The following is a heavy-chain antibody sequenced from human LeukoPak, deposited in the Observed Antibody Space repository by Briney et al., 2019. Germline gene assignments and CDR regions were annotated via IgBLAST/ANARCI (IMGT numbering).Heavy chain of an antibody. J-gene: IGHJ5*02. V-gene: IGHV3-7*01. CDR3: ARASAGIAVVGRFDP. D-gene: IGHD6-19*01. CDR1: GFIFRRYW. Sequence: HPGGSLRLSCAASGFIFRRYWMSWIRQAPGKGLEWVANINQDGSENYYVGSVKGRFTISRDNVKNSLYLQMNSLRAEDTAVYYCARASAGIAVVGRFDPWGQGTLVTVSS. CDR2: INQDGSEN.